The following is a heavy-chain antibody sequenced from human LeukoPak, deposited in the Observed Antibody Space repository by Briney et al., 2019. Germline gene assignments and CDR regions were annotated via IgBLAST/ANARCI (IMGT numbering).Heavy chain of an antibody. D-gene: IGHD3-10*01. V-gene: IGHV3-74*01. J-gene: IGHJ6*02. CDR3: AREGVTGGSGSYYYGMDV. CDR2: IDSDGSST. Sequence: PGGSLRVSCAASGFIFSGHWMHWVRQAPGMGLVWVSRIDSDGSSTTYADSVKGRFTISRDNARNTLYLQMNSLRAEDTAVYYCAREGVTGGSGSYYYGMDVWGQGTTVTVSS. CDR1: GFIFSGHW.